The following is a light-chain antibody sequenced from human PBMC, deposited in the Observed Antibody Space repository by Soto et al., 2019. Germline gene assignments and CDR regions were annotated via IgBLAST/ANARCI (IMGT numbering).Light chain of an antibody. CDR3: CSYAGSYTLV. CDR1: TGAVTSGHY. V-gene: IGLV7-46*01. CDR2: DTS. Sequence: QAVVTQEPSLTVSPGGTVTLTCGSSTGAVTSGHYPYWFQQKPGQAPRTLIYDTSNKHSWTPARFSGSLLGGKAALTLSGAQPEDEAEYYCCSYAGSYTLVFGGGTQLTVL. J-gene: IGLJ2*01.